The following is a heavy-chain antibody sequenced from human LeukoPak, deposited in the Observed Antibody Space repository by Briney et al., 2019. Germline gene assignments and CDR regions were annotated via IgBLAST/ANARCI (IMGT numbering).Heavy chain of an antibody. Sequence: ASETLSLTCTVSGGSISSGGYYWSWIRQHPGKGLEWIGYIYYSGSTYYNPSLKSRVTISVDTSKNQFSLKLSSVTAADTAVYYCARENSSSWYNWFDPWGQGTLVTVSS. CDR3: ARENSSSWYNWFDP. J-gene: IGHJ5*02. CDR1: GGSISSGGYY. CDR2: IYYSGST. D-gene: IGHD6-13*01. V-gene: IGHV4-31*03.